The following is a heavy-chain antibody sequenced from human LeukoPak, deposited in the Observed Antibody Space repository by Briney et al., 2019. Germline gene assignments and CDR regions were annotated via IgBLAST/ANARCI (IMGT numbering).Heavy chain of an antibody. J-gene: IGHJ3*02. V-gene: IGHV3-48*03. CDR2: ISSSASTI. CDR3: ARGIAAAGYGGAFDI. D-gene: IGHD6-13*01. CDR1: GFTFSSSE. Sequence: GGSLRLPCAASGFTFSSSEMNWVRQAPGKGLEWVSYISSSASTIYYADSVKGRFTISRDNAKNSLYLQMNSLRAEDTAVYYCARGIAAAGYGGAFDIWGQGTKVTVSS.